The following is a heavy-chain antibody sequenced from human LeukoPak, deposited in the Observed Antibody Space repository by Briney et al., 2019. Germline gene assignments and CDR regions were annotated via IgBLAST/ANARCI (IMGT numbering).Heavy chain of an antibody. Sequence: SETLSLTCTVSGYSISSGYYWGCIRQPPGQGLGWIGSFDQSGSTYYNPSLKGRVTISVDTSKNQFSLKLSSVTAADTAVYYCARGKPSYGSGTFYRPLEPNYMDVWGKGTTVTVSS. D-gene: IGHD3-10*01. J-gene: IGHJ6*03. CDR2: FDQSGST. CDR1: GYSISSGYY. CDR3: ARGKPSYGSGTFYRPLEPNYMDV. V-gene: IGHV4-38-2*02.